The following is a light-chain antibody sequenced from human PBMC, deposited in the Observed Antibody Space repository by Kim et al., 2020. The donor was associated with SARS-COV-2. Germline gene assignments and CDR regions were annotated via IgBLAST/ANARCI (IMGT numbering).Light chain of an antibody. J-gene: IGKJ2*01. CDR2: RAS. V-gene: IGKV1-5*03. CDR3: QHYNSVPYT. CDR1: QDIHTG. Sequence: SASVGDRFTITCRASQDIHTGLAWYQQKPGKAPKLLMYRASTLESGAPSRFSGSGSATEFILTIADLQPDDFATYYCQHYNSVPYTFGQGTKLEI.